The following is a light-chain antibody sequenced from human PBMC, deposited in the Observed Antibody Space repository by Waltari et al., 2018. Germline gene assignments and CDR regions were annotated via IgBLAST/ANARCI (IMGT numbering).Light chain of an antibody. CDR3: QQRFTWPSIT. V-gene: IGKV3-11*01. Sequence: EIVLTQSPATLSLSPGERATISCRTSQSVNSYLAWYQHKPGQAPRLLIYDASNRATGIPARFSGSGSGTDFTLTISSLEPDDFALYYCQQRFTWPSITFRQGTRLEIK. J-gene: IGKJ5*01. CDR1: QSVNSY. CDR2: DAS.